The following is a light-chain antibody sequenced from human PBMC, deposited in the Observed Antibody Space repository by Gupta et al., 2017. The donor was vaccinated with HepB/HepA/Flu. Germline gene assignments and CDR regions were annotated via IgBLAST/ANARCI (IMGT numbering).Light chain of an antibody. CDR3: QQSDSIPPIT. J-gene: IGKJ5*01. V-gene: IGKV1-39*01. CDR1: QSISSY. CDR2: AAS. Sequence: DIQMTQSPSSLSASVGDRVTLTCRASQSISSYLNWYQHKPGKAPKLLIYAASSLQSGVPSRFSGSGSGTDFTLTISSLQPEDFATYYCQQSDSIPPITFGQGTRLEIK.